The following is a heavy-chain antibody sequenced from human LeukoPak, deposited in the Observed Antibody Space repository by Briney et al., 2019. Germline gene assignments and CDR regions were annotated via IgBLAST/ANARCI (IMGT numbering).Heavy chain of an antibody. D-gene: IGHD1-26*01. Sequence: SETLSLTCAVYGGSFSGYYWTWIRQPPGKGLEWIGYIYYSGSTNYNPSLKSRVTISVDTSKNQFSLKLSSVTAADTAVYYCARHSGSYYDYWGQGTLVTVSS. CDR1: GGSFSGYY. J-gene: IGHJ4*02. V-gene: IGHV4-59*08. CDR2: IYYSGST. CDR3: ARHSGSYYDY.